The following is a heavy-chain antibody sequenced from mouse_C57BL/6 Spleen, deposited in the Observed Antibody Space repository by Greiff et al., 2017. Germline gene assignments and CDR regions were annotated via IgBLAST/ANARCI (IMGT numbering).Heavy chain of an antibody. CDR2: IDPETGGT. V-gene: IGHV1-15*01. J-gene: IGHJ3*01. CDR3: TRGTAQATGFAY. D-gene: IGHD3-2*02. Sequence: VQLQESGAELVRPGASVTLSCKASGYTFTDYEMHWVKQTPVHGLEWIGAIDPETGGTAYNQKFKGKAILTADKSSSTAYMVLRSLTSEDSAVYYCTRGTAQATGFAYWGQGTLVTVSA. CDR1: GYTFTDYE.